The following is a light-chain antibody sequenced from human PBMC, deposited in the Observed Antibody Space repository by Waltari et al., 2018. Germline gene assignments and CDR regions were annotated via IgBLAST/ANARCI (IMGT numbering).Light chain of an antibody. CDR2: GAS. CDR3: QQYGTSTGT. J-gene: IGKJ1*01. CDR1: QSVRSSY. Sequence: EIVLTQSPGTLSVSPGERATLSCRASQSVRSSYLAWYQQKPGQAPRLLIYGASSRAIGTPDRFSGSGSGTDFTRSISRLEPEDSAVYYCQQYGTSTGTFGQGTKVGIK. V-gene: IGKV3-20*01.